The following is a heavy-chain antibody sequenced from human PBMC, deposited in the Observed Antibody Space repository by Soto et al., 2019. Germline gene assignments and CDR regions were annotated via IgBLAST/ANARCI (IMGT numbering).Heavy chain of an antibody. CDR2: IEPSDSYT. D-gene: IGHD3-3*01. J-gene: IGHJ6*02. CDR1: GYSLTSYW. Sequence: PGESLKSSCKGSGYSLTSYWISWVRQMPGKGLEWMGRIEPSDSYTNYSPSFKGHVTISADKSISTAYLQWSSLKASDTAMYYCARQPDDYVLRFLEGLTHYYYGMDVWGQGTTVTVSS. V-gene: IGHV5-10-1*01. CDR3: ARQPDDYVLRFLEGLTHYYYGMDV.